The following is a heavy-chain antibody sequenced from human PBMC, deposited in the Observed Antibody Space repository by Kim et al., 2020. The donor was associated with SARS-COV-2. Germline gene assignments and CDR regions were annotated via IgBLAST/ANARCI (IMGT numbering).Heavy chain of an antibody. CDR3: ARDRPTGNNWNDVLYFDY. CDR1: GFTFSSYS. CDR2: ISSSSSYI. Sequence: GGSLRLSCAASGFTFSSYSMNWVRQAPGKGLEWVSSISSSSSYIYYADSVKGRFTISRDNAKNSLYLQMNSLRAEDTAVYYCARDRPTGNNWNDVLYFDYWGQGTLVTVSS. J-gene: IGHJ4*02. V-gene: IGHV3-21*04. D-gene: IGHD1-20*01.